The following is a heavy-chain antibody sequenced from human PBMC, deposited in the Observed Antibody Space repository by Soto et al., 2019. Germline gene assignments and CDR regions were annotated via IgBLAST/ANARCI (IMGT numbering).Heavy chain of an antibody. CDR2: INHSGST. V-gene: IGHV4-34*01. J-gene: IGHJ4*02. Sequence: LETLSLTCTVSGGSISGYYWTWIRQPPGTGLEWIGEINHSGSTNYNPSLKSRVTISVDTSKNQSSLKLTSVTAADTAVYYCARDKITGLFDYWGQGTLVTVSS. CDR3: ARDKITGLFDY. CDR1: GGSISGYY. D-gene: IGHD2-8*02.